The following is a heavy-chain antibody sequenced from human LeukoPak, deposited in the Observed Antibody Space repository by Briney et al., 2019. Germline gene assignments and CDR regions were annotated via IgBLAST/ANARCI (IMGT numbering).Heavy chain of an antibody. D-gene: IGHD1-26*01. CDR3: ARRSGWELSNYFDY. V-gene: IGHV4-38-2*02. J-gene: IGHJ4*02. CDR1: GYSISGGSY. Sequence: SETLSLTCTVSGYSISGGSYWGWIRQPPGKGLEWIGYIFHSGTTYYNSSLKSRVTISVDTSKNQFSLKLSSVTAADTAVYYCARRSGWELSNYFDYWGPGTLVTVSS. CDR2: IFHSGTT.